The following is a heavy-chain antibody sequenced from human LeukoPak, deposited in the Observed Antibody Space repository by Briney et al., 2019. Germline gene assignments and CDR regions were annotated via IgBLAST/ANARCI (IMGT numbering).Heavy chain of an antibody. CDR3: ARKIAARRSWFDP. D-gene: IGHD6-6*01. Sequence: PSETLSLTCAVYGGSFSGYYWSWIRQPPGKGLEWIGEINHSGSTNYNPSLKSRVTISVDTSKNQFSLKLSSVTAADTAVYYCARKIAARRSWFDPWGQGTLVTVSS. CDR1: GGSFSGYY. V-gene: IGHV4-34*01. CDR2: INHSGST. J-gene: IGHJ5*02.